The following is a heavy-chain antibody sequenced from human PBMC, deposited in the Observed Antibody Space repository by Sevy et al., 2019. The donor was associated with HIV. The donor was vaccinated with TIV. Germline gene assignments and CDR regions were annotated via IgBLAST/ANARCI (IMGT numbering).Heavy chain of an antibody. CDR1: GGSITSLY. Sequence: SETLSLTCTVSGGSITSLYWNWIRQPPGKGLEWVANIYYNGHINYNPSPKRRVTLSLDTSKNQFSLRLSSGTAADTAMYYCAGENAWGRGYSWGQGTLVTVSS. V-gene: IGHV4-59*08. CDR3: AGENAWGRGYS. D-gene: IGHD1-26*01. J-gene: IGHJ4*02. CDR2: IYYNGHI.